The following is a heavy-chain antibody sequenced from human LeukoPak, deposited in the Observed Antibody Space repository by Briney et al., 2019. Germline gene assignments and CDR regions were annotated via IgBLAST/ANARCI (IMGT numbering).Heavy chain of an antibody. V-gene: IGHV1-2*02. CDR1: GYTFTSYG. CDR3: ARTTMIVVVITPPLGY. J-gene: IGHJ4*02. D-gene: IGHD3-22*01. CDR2: INPNNGGT. Sequence: ASVKVSCKASGYTFTSYGISWVRQAPGQGLEWMGWINPNNGGTNYAQKFQGRVTMTRDTSISTAYMELSRLRSDDTAVYYCARTTMIVVVITPPLGYWGQGTLVTVSS.